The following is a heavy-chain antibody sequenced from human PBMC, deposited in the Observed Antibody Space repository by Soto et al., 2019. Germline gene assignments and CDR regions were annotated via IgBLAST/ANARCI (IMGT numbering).Heavy chain of an antibody. V-gene: IGHV3-15*01. D-gene: IGHD3-10*01. CDR2: SKSKTDGGTT. CDR3: TTDRLNPIKSVWFGESNDAFDI. Sequence: GGAQRTSCAASGFTFRNAGRSWVRQAPGKGLEWVGRSKSKTDGGTTDYAAPVKGRVTSSRDDSKNTLYLQMNSLKTEDTAVYYCTTDRLNPIKSVWFGESNDAFDIWGQGTTVTVS. CDR1: GFTFRNAG. J-gene: IGHJ3*02.